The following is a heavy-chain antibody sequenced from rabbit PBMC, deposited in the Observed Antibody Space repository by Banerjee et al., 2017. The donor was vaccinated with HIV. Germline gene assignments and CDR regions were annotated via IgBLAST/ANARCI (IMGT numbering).Heavy chain of an antibody. J-gene: IGHJ4*01. CDR1: GFSFSSGYH. CDR3: VRRYAISVPYGWDL. V-gene: IGHV1S40*01. D-gene: IGHD3-1*01. CDR2: IYATDGTT. Sequence: QSLEESGGDLVKPGASLTLTCTASGFSFSSGYHMCWVRQAPGKGLEWIACIYATDGTTYYASWAKGRFTISKTSTTVTLQMTSLTAADTATYFCVRRYAISVPYGWDLWGPGTLVTVS.